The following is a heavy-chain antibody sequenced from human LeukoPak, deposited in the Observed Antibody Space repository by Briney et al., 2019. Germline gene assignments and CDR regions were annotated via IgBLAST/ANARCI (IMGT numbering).Heavy chain of an antibody. V-gene: IGHV1-18*01. CDR3: ARVPHDYGTRGIDY. Sequence: SVKVSCKASGYTFTSYGITWVRQAPGQGLEWMGWISAYNGNTNYAQRPQGRLAMTIDTSTSTIYMELRSLRSDDTAVYYCARVPHDYGTRGIDYWGQGTLVTVSS. D-gene: IGHD4-17*01. CDR1: GYTFTSYG. CDR2: ISAYNGNT. J-gene: IGHJ4*02.